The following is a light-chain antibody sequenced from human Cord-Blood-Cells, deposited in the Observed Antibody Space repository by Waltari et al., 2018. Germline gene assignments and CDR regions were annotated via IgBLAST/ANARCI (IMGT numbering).Light chain of an antibody. CDR2: RNN. CDR1: SSNIGSNY. V-gene: IGLV1-47*01. J-gene: IGLJ3*02. Sequence: QSVLTQPPSASGTPGQRFTISCSGSSSNIGSNYVYWYQQLQGTAPKLLIYRNNQRPSGVPDRFSGSKSGTSASLAISGLRSEDEADYYCAAWDDSLSGWVFGGGTKLTVL. CDR3: AAWDDSLSGWV.